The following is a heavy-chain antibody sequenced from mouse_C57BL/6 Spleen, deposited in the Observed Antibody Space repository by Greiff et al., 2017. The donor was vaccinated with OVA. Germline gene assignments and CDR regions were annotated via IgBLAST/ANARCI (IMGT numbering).Heavy chain of an antibody. D-gene: IGHD1-1*01. CDR3: ARGYYGSSSDFDY. V-gene: IGHV1-54*01. CDR2: INPGSGGT. Sequence: VKLMESGAELVRPGTSVKVSCKASGYAFTNYLIEWVKQRPGQGLEWIGVINPGSGGTNYNEKFKGKATLTADKSSSTAYMQLSSLTSEDSAVYFCARGYYGSSSDFDYWGQGTTLTVSS. J-gene: IGHJ2*01. CDR1: GYAFTNYL.